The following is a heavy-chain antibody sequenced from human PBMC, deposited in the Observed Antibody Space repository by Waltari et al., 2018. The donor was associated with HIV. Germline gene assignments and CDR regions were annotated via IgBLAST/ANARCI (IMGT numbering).Heavy chain of an antibody. CDR2: ISATNGNT. J-gene: IGHJ3*02. V-gene: IGHV1-18*01. D-gene: IGHD5-18*01. Sequence: QAHLVQSGAEVKTPGASATVSCKASGYTFTTHDLNRVRQAPGQGLEWMGWISATNGNTNYAQKFQGRVTMTTDTSTSTAYMELRSLRSDDTAVYYCAREVPHTAMIYDAFDIWGQGTVVTVSS. CDR1: GYTFTTHD. CDR3: AREVPHTAMIYDAFDI.